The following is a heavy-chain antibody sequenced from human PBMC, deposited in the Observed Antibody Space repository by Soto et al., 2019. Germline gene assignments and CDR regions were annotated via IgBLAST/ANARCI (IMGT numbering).Heavy chain of an antibody. CDR3: ARQDHIVVVTAKYYYYYGMDV. CDR1: GFTFSSYS. Sequence: EVQLVESGGGLVQPGGSLRLSCAASGFTFSSYSMNWVRQAPGKGLEWVSYISSSSSTIYYADSVKGRFTISRDNAKNSLYLQMNGLRDEDTAVYYCARQDHIVVVTAKYYYYYGMDVWGQGTTVTVSS. V-gene: IGHV3-48*02. CDR2: ISSSSSTI. J-gene: IGHJ6*02. D-gene: IGHD2-21*02.